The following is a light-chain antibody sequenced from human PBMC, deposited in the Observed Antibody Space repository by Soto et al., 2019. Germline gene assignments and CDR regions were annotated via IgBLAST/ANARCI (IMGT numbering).Light chain of an antibody. CDR1: ESTSGY. CDR2: DAS. CDR3: QQHDSSPLT. Sequence: EIVLTQSPGTLSLSPGERATLSCRASESTSGYLAWYQQKPGQAPRLLIYDASNRATGTPDRFSGSGSGTDFTLTISRLEPEDFAVYHCQQHDSSPLTFGGGTKVDIK. V-gene: IGKV3-20*01. J-gene: IGKJ4*01.